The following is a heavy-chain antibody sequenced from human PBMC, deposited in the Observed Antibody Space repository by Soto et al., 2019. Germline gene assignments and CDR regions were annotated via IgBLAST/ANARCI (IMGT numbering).Heavy chain of an antibody. Sequence: ASVKVSCKASGYTFTSYYMHWVRQAPGQGLEWMGIINPSGGSTSYAQKFQGRVTMTRDTSTSTVYMELSSLRSEDTAVDYCGTSGSDSGNDYWGQGTLVTVSS. V-gene: IGHV1-46*01. CDR1: GYTFTSYY. CDR3: GTSGSDSGNDY. CDR2: INPSGGST. D-gene: IGHD1-26*01. J-gene: IGHJ4*02.